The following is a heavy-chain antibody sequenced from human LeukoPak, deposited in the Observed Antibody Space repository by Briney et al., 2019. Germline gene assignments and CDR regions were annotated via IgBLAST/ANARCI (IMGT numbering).Heavy chain of an antibody. CDR1: GYSFTSGHY. CDR3: ARYCTSTTCILRGFDY. V-gene: IGHV4-38-2*01. Sequence: SETLSLTCSVSGYSFTSGHYWGWIRQPPGKGLEWIANIYHTGSAHYNPSLKSRVTISVDTSKDQFSLKLSSVTAADTAVYYCARYCTSTTCILRGFDYWGQGTLVTVSS. J-gene: IGHJ4*02. D-gene: IGHD2-2*01. CDR2: IYHTGSA.